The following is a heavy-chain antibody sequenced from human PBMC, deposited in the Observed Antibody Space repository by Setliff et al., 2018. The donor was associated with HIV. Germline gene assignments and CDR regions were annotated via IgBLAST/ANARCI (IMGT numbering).Heavy chain of an antibody. CDR3: ARSRSTRDAFDT. V-gene: IGHV3-21*01. Sequence: GGSLRLSCEASGFTVIDYALNWVRQAPGKGLEWVSSISSSGSYIYYAASLKGRFTITRDNARNSLYLEMSTLRAEDTALYYCARSRSTRDAFDTWGRGTMVTVS. CDR1: GFTVIDYA. D-gene: IGHD2-2*01. CDR2: ISSSGSYI. J-gene: IGHJ3*02.